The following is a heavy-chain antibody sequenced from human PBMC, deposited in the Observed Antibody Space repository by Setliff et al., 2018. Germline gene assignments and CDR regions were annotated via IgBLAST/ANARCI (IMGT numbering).Heavy chain of an antibody. V-gene: IGHV3-74*03. Sequence: PGGSLRLSCAASGFTFSSYWMHWVRQDPGRGLVWVSRVNDDGSSAMYADSVKGRFTMSRDNAKNTLYLQMNSLRAEDTAVYYCARGLSGDYWGQGTLVTVSS. CDR3: ARGLSGDY. CDR2: VNDDGSSA. J-gene: IGHJ4*02. CDR1: GFTFSSYW.